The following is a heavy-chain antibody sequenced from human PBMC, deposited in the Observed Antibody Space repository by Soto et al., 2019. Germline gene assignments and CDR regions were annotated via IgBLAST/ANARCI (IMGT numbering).Heavy chain of an antibody. V-gene: IGHV1-46*01. D-gene: IGHD4-17*01. Sequence: QVQVQQSGAEVKEPGASVRISCKASGYTFISYYMHWVRQAPGQGLEWMGLIDPSSARTTSAQRFRGRVTMTWDTSRSTVYMDMTSLRPDDTAVYFCATTIIYGDPGDYWGQVTVVSVSS. CDR2: IDPSSART. CDR1: GYTFISYY. J-gene: IGHJ4*02. CDR3: ATTIIYGDPGDY.